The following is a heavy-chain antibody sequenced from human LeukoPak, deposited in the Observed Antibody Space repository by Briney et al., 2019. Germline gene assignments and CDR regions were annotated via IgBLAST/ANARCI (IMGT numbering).Heavy chain of an antibody. V-gene: IGHV3-23*01. CDR1: GFTFSSYA. Sequence: GGSLRLSCAASGFTFSSYAMSWVRQAPGKGLEWVSAISGSGGSTYYADSVKGRFTISRDNSKNTLYLQMNSLRAEDTAVYYCAKDSGNNWNYGVFDYWGQGTLVTVSS. D-gene: IGHD1-7*01. J-gene: IGHJ4*02. CDR2: ISGSGGST. CDR3: AKDSGNNWNYGVFDY.